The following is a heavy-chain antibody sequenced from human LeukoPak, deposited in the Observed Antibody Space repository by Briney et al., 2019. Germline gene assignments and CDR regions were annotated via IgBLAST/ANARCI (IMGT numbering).Heavy chain of an antibody. D-gene: IGHD5-18*01. CDR1: GFTFSSYA. V-gene: IGHV4-34*01. CDR2: INHSGST. CDR3: ARAPYTAMVSYYYYGMDV. Sequence: PGGSLRLSCAASGFTFSSYAMSWVRQPPGKGLEWIGEINHSGSTNYNPSLKSRVTISVDTSKNQFSLKLSSVTAADTAVYYCARAPYTAMVSYYYYGMDVWGQGTTVTVSS. J-gene: IGHJ6*02.